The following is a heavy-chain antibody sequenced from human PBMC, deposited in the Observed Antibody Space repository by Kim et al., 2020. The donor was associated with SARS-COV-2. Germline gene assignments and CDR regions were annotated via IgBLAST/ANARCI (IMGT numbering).Heavy chain of an antibody. V-gene: IGHV1-46*03. D-gene: IGHD5-12*01. CDR2: INPSGTT. CDR3: ARDPSGYDDAFDI. CDR1: GHTFTSYY. Sequence: ASVKVSCKASGHTFTSYYIQWVRQAPGQGLEWMGIINPSGTTSYAQKFQGRVTMIRDTSTSTVYMELSSLRSSDTAVYFCARDPSGYDDAFDIWGQGTMV. J-gene: IGHJ3*02.